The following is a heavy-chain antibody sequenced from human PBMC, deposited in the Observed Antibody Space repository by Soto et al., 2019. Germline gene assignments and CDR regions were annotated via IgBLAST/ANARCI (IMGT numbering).Heavy chain of an antibody. D-gene: IGHD6-13*01. CDR2: INSDGSST. CDR3: AREAVAAAGNWFDP. Sequence: GGSLRLSCAASGFTFSSYWMHWVRQAPGKGLVWVSRINSDGSSTSYADSVKGRFTISRDNAKNTLYLQMNSLRAEDTAVYYCAREAVAAAGNWFDPWGQGTLVTVSS. V-gene: IGHV3-74*01. CDR1: GFTFSSYW. J-gene: IGHJ5*02.